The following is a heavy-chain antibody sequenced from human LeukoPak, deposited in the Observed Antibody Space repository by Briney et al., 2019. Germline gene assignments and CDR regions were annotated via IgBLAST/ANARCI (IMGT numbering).Heavy chain of an antibody. CDR2: ISDNGASS. D-gene: IGHD1-20*01. Sequence: HGGSLRLSCAASGFTFSSYAMSWVRQAPGKGLEWVSPISDNGASSYYIGSVKGRFTISRDNSRNTLYLQMNNLRADDTAVYFCVKETSLTGAGDCWGQGILVTVSS. CDR1: GFTFSSYA. J-gene: IGHJ4*02. CDR3: VKETSLTGAGDC. V-gene: IGHV3-23*01.